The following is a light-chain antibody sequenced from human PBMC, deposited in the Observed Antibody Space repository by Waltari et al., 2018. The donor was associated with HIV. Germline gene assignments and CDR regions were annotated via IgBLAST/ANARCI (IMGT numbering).Light chain of an antibody. CDR1: SGSVSISYY. J-gene: IGLJ3*02. CDR2: NTD. Sequence: QTVVTQEPSFSVSPGGTITLTCGLSSGSVSISYYPSWYQQTTGQPPRTLIYNTDTRSSGVPDRFSGSIVGNKAALTITGAQSEDESDYYCLLYMASGRVFGGGTRLTVL. CDR3: LLYMASGRV. V-gene: IGLV8-61*01.